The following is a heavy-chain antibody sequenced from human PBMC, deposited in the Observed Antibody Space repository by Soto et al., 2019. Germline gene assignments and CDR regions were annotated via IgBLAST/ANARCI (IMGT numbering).Heavy chain of an antibody. CDR3: ARGFTLVNWFVF. CDR1: GYTFNNYG. D-gene: IGHD3-10*01. CDR2: ISVDNGNT. J-gene: IGHJ5*01. V-gene: IGHV1-18*01. Sequence: QVQLVQSGAEVKKPGASVKVSCKASGYTFNNYGITWVRQAPGQGLEWMGWISVDNGNTNYDQRLQGRVTMTTDTSTGTAYMELRSLGSDDTAVYYCARGFTLVNWFVFWGQGTLVTVSS.